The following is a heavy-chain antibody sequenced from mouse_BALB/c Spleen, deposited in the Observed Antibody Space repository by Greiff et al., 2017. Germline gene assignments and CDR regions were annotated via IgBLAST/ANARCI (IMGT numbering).Heavy chain of an antibody. J-gene: IGHJ1*01. CDR2: ISYDGSN. CDR3: ARVDYFGYWYFDV. CDR1: GYSITSGYY. D-gene: IGHD2-1*01. V-gene: IGHV3-6*02. Sequence: EVKLQESGPGLVKPSQSLSLTCSVTGYSITSGYYWNWIRQFPGNKLEWMGYISYDGSNNYNPSLKNRISITRDTSKNQFFLKLNSVTTEDTATYYCARVDYFGYWYFDVWGAGTTVTVAS.